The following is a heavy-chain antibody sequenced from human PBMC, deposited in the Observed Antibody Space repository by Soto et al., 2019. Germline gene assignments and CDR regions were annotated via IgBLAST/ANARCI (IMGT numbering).Heavy chain of an antibody. V-gene: IGHV4-34*01. Sequence: SETLSLTCAVYGGSFSGYYWSCIRQPPGKGLEWIVEINHSGSTNYNPSLKSRVTISVDTSKNQFSLKLSSVTAADTALYYCARVPSEEDEIAARGPLAPDYWGQGTLVTVSS. CDR1: GGSFSGYY. J-gene: IGHJ4*02. D-gene: IGHD6-6*01. CDR3: ARVPSEEDEIAARGPLAPDY. CDR2: INHSGST.